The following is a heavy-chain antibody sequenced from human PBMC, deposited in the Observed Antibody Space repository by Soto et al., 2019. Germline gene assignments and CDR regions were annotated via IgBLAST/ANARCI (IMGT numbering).Heavy chain of an antibody. V-gene: IGHV1-69*13. CDR2: IIPIFGTA. D-gene: IGHD2-21*02. CDR3: ARDLANCGGDCYSPPPYYYYYGMDV. Sequence: SVKVSCKASGGTFSSYAISWVRQAPGQGLEWMGGIIPIFGTANYAQKFQGRVTITADESTSTAYMELSSLRSEDTAVYYCARDLANCGGDCYSPPPYYYYYGMDVWGQGTTVTVSS. CDR1: GGTFSSYA. J-gene: IGHJ6*02.